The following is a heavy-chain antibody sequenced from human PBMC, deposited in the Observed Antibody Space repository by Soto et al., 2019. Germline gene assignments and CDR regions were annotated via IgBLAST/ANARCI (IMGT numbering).Heavy chain of an antibody. D-gene: IGHD6-6*01. V-gene: IGHV4-30-4*01. CDR2: IYHSWNT. J-gene: IGHJ5*02. CDR3: ARERPDGARLDP. CDR1: GGSISSGDYY. Sequence: PSETLSLTCTVSGGSISSGDYYWSWIRQPPGKGLEWIGYIYHSWNTYYNPSLKSRVTISVDTSKNQFSLKLSSVTAAYTAVYYCARERPDGARLDPWGQGTLVTVSS.